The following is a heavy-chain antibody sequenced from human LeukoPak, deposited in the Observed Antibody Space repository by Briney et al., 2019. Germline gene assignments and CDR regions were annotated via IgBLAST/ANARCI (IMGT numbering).Heavy chain of an antibody. V-gene: IGHV3-9*01. CDR1: GFPFGGYA. CDR2: ISWNSGSI. D-gene: IGHD3-10*01. CDR3: ARAGSGQEAYYFDY. J-gene: IGHJ4*02. Sequence: PWGALGLSFAASGFPFGGYATHWGRQAPGEGLGWGSGISWNSGSIGYADSVKGRFTISRDNAKNSLNLQMNSLRPEDTALYYCARAGSGQEAYYFDYWGQGTLVTVSS.